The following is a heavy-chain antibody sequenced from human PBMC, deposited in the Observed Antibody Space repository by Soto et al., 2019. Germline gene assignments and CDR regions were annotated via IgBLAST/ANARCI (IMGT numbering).Heavy chain of an antibody. CDR3: AHSVVAGLGYYFDY. CDR2: IYWDDDK. V-gene: IGHV2-5*02. Sequence: QITLKESGPTLVKPTQTLTLTCTFSGFSLSSTRVAVGWIRQPPGKALEWLALIYWDDDKRYSPFLKSRLTIPKDTSKDQVVLTMTNMDPVDTATYYCAHSVVAGLGYYFDYWGQETLVTVSS. D-gene: IGHD6-19*01. J-gene: IGHJ4*02. CDR1: GFSLSSTRVA.